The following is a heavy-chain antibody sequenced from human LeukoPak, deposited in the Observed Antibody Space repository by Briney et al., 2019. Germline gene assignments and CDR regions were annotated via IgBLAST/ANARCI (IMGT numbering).Heavy chain of an antibody. CDR2: ISYDGSNK. CDR3: ARAYSSSWYIFDY. V-gene: IGHV3-30-3*01. D-gene: IGHD6-13*01. CDR1: GFTFSSYA. J-gene: IGHJ4*02. Sequence: GGSMRLSCAASGFTFSSYAMHWVRQAPGKGLEWVAVISYDGSNKYYADSVKGRFTISRDNSKNTLYLQMNSLRAEDTAVYYCARAYSSSWYIFDYWGQGTLVTVSS.